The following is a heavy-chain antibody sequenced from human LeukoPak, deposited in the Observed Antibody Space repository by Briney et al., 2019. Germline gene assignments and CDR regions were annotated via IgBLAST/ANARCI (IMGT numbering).Heavy chain of an antibody. CDR2: ITSDGSST. D-gene: IGHD4-23*01. CDR3: ARGARKGDDYGGFFDY. V-gene: IGHV3-74*03. CDR1: GFTFDITW. J-gene: IGHJ4*02. Sequence: GGSLRLSCAASGFTFDITWLHWVRQPPGKGLVWVARITSDGSSTTYAESVKGRFTISRDNSKNTLYLQMNSLRPEDTAVYYCARGARKGDDYGGFFDYWGQGTLVTVSS.